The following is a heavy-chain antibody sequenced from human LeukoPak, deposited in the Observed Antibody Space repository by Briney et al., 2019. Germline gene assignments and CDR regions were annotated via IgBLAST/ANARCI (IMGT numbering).Heavy chain of an antibody. CDR1: GFTFSSYS. CDR2: ISSSSSTI. J-gene: IGHJ3*02. Sequence: PGGSLRLSCAASGFTFSSYSMNWVRQAPGKGLEWVSYISSSSSTIYYADSVKGRFTISRDNAKNSLYLQMNSLRAEDTAVYYCARLTYYYGSGDAFDIWGQGTMVTVSS. CDR3: ARLTYYYGSGDAFDI. D-gene: IGHD3-10*01. V-gene: IGHV3-48*04.